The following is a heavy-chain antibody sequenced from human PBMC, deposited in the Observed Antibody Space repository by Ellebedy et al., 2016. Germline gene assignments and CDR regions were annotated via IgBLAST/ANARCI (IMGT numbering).Heavy chain of an antibody. CDR1: GYSFSSYG. D-gene: IGHD3-3*01. V-gene: IGHV5-51*01. J-gene: IGHJ4*02. CDR3: ARADFTAFDY. Sequence: GGSLRLSXQGSGYSFSSYGIAWVRQMPGKGLEWMGIIYPGDSDTRYSPSFQGQVTISADKSIRTAYLQWSSLKASDTAMYYCARADFTAFDYWGQGTLVTVSS. CDR2: IYPGDSDT.